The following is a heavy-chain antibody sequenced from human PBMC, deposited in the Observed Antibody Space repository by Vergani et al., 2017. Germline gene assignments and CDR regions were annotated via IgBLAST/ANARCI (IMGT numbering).Heavy chain of an antibody. CDR1: GGSLSGYY. Sequence: QVQLQESGPGLVRPSETLSLTCTVSGGSLSGYYWNWIRLTPGEGLEWIGYVEDSGYFNYNPSLKTRVSMSSDTSNNQFSLMLSSVTVADTAVYYCARSIVSRNPPDYFDNWGQGTLVTVSS. CDR2: VEDSGYF. D-gene: IGHD1-14*01. J-gene: IGHJ4*02. V-gene: IGHV4-59*01. CDR3: ARSIVSRNPPDYFDN.